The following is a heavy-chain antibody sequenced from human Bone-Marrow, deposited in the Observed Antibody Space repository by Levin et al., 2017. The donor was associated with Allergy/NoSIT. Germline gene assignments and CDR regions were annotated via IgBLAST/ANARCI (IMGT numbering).Heavy chain of an antibody. CDR2: IGWNSRSI. D-gene: IGHD3-16*01. CDR1: GFTFDDYA. V-gene: IGHV3-9*01. J-gene: IGHJ4*02. Sequence: GGSLRLSCAASGFTFDDYAMHWVRQAPGKGLEWVSGIGWNSRSIGYADSVKGRFTISRDNAKNSLYLQMNSLRAEDTALYYCAKDTAKKNDDYVWGSSDYWGLGTLVTVSS. CDR3: AKDTAKKNDDYVWGSSDY.